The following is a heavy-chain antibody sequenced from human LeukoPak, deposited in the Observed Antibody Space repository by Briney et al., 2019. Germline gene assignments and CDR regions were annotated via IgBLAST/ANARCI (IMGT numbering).Heavy chain of an antibody. V-gene: IGHV3-30*03. D-gene: IGHD6-13*01. Sequence: GGSLRLSCAASGFTFSSYGMHWVRQAPGKGLEWVAVISYDGSNKYYADSVKGRFTISRDNAKNTLYLQMNSLTAEDTAVYYCARGYSSRLYNWLDPWGQGTLVTVSS. J-gene: IGHJ5*02. CDR3: ARGYSSRLYNWLDP. CDR2: ISYDGSNK. CDR1: GFTFSSYG.